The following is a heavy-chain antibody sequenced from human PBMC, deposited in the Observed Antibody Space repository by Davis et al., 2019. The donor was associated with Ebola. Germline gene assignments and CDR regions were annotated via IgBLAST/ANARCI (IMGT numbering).Heavy chain of an antibody. CDR2: ISSTGPST. CDR1: GGSISSYY. D-gene: IGHD4-17*01. J-gene: IGHJ5*02. CDR3: AKDSYADYANWFDP. V-gene: IGHV3-23*01. Sequence: PSETLSLTCTVSGGSISSYYWSWVRQAPGKGLEWVSAISSTGPSTYYADSVKGRFTISRDDSKNTLYLQMNSLRAEDTAVYYCAKDSYADYANWFDPWGQGTLVTVSS.